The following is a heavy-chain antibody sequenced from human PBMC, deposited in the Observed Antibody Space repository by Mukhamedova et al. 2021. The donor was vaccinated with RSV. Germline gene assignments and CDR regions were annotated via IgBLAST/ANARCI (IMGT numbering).Heavy chain of an antibody. J-gene: IGHJ4*02. Sequence: PSFQGHVTISADKSISTAYLQWSSLKASDTAMYYCARRTGTRAEFDYWGQGTLVTVSS. CDR3: ARRTGTRAEFDY. D-gene: IGHD1-7*01. V-gene: IGHV5-10-1*01.